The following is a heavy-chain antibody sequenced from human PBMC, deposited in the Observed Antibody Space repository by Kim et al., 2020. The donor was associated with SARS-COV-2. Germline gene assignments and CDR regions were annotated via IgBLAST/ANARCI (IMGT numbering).Heavy chain of an antibody. Sequence: GGSLRLSCAASGFTFDTFTMHWVRQAPGKGLEWVALISYDESSEYYADSVKGRFTISRDNSKSTLYLQMNSLRTEDTAVYYCAQEGDSVYEFDYWGQGTLGTVSS. J-gene: IGHJ4*02. CDR3: AQEGDSVYEFDY. CDR2: ISYDESSE. CDR1: GFTFDTFT. V-gene: IGHV3-30-3*01. D-gene: IGHD5-12*01.